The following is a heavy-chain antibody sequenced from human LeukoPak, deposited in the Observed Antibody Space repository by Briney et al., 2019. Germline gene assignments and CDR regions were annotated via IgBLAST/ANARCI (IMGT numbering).Heavy chain of an antibody. D-gene: IGHD1-26*01. J-gene: IGHJ4*02. CDR2: ISSSSSYI. Sequence: GGSLRLSCAASRFTFSSYSMNWVRQAPGKGLEWVSSISSSSSYIYYADSVKGRFTISRDNAKNSLYLQMNSLRAEDTAVYYCARNQVGATTGGDSYWGQGTLVTVSS. V-gene: IGHV3-21*01. CDR1: RFTFSSYS. CDR3: ARNQVGATTGGDSY.